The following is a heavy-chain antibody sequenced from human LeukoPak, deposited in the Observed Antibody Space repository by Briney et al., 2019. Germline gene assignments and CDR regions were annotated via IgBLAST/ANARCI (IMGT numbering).Heavy chain of an antibody. CDR2: IKQDGSEK. D-gene: IGHD3-10*01. Sequence: PGGSLRLSCVASGFSFNTYWMTWVRQAPGKGLEWVANIKQDGSEKYYVDSVKGRFTISRDNAKNSLYLQMNSLRAEGTAVYYCARDSTYGSGSYLNYWGQGTLVTVSS. J-gene: IGHJ4*02. V-gene: IGHV3-7*01. CDR3: ARDSTYGSGSYLNY. CDR1: GFSFNTYW.